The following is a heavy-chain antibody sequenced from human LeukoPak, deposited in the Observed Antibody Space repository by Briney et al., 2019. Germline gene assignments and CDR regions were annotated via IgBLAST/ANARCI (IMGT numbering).Heavy chain of an antibody. V-gene: IGHV1-18*01. D-gene: IGHD3-10*01. Sequence: ASVKVSCKASGYTFTSYGISWVRQAPGQGLEWRGWISAYNGNTNYAQKLQGRVTMTTDTSTSTAYMELRSLRSDDTAVYYCARDLVGYYYGSGRLDYWGQGTLVTVSS. J-gene: IGHJ4*02. CDR1: GYTFTSYG. CDR3: ARDLVGYYYGSGRLDY. CDR2: ISAYNGNT.